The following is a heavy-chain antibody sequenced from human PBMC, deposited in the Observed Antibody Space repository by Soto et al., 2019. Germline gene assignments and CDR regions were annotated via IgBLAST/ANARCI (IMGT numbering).Heavy chain of an antibody. J-gene: IGHJ4*02. CDR3: AKDTTEAGFGYYFDY. D-gene: IGHD3-10*01. V-gene: IGHV3-30*18. Sequence: GGSLRLSCAASGFTFSSYGMHWVRQAPGKGLEWVAVISYDGSNKYYADSVKGRFTISRDNSKNTLYLQMNSLRAEDTAVYYCAKDTTEAGFGYYFDYWGQGTLVTVSS. CDR1: GFTFSSYG. CDR2: ISYDGSNK.